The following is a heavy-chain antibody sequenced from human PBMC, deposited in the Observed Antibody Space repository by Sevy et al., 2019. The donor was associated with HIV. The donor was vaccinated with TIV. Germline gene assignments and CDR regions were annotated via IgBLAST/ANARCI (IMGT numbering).Heavy chain of an antibody. V-gene: IGHV4-30-4*01. CDR1: GGSISSGDYY. J-gene: IGHJ4*02. Sequence: SETLSLTCNVSGGSISSGDYYWSWIRQSPGKGLEWIGYIYYSGSTYNSPSLKGRVTISVDTSKNQLSLKLSSVTAADTAVYYCARTKYCTGGNCYFYFDSWGQGTLVTVSS. CDR2: IYYSGST. D-gene: IGHD2-15*01. CDR3: ARTKYCTGGNCYFYFDS.